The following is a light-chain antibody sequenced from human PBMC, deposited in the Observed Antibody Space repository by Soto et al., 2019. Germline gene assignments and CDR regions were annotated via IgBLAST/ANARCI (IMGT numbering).Light chain of an antibody. CDR3: SSYTSSSTSFYV. CDR2: EVS. J-gene: IGLJ1*01. V-gene: IGLV2-14*01. Sequence: SALTQPASVSGSPGQSITISCTGTSSDGGGYNYVSWYQQHPGKAPKLMIYEVSNRPSGVSNRFSGSKSGNTASLTISGLQAEDEADYYCSSYTSSSTSFYVFGTGTKV. CDR1: SSDGGGYNY.